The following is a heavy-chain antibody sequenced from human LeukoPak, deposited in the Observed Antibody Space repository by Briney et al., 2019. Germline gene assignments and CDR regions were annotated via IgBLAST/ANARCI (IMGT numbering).Heavy chain of an antibody. J-gene: IGHJ4*02. CDR2: FYYSGST. CDR1: GGSISSSSYY. Sequence: PSETLSLTCTVVSGGSISSSSYYWGWIRQPPGKGLEWIGSFYYSGSTYYNPSLKSRVTISADTSKNQFSLELSSVTAADTAVYYCARLWRAAIDYGGQGILVTVSS. CDR3: ARLWRAAIDY. D-gene: IGHD1-1*01. V-gene: IGHV4-39*01.